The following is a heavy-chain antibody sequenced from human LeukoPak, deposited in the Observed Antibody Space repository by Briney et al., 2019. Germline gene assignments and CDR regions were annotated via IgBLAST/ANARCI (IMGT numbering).Heavy chain of an antibody. D-gene: IGHD3-10*01. CDR3: ARVDKKIERHYPYYFDY. V-gene: IGHV4-39*07. Sequence: PSETLSLTCTVSGASLSSTSYYCAWIRQPPGKGLEWIGSMSYSGTTYYNTSLKSRVTISVDTSKNQFSLKLSSVTAADTAVYYCARVDKKIERHYPYYFDYWGQGTLVTVSS. CDR2: MSYSGTT. J-gene: IGHJ4*02. CDR1: GASLSSTSYY.